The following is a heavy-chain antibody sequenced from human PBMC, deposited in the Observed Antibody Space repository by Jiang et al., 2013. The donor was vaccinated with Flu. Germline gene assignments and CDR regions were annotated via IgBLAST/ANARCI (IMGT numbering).Heavy chain of an antibody. CDR3: GSLVTAPRYYFDY. CDR2: IRYDGSNK. J-gene: IGHJ4*02. D-gene: IGHD2-21*02. V-gene: IGHV3-30*02. Sequence: VQLVESGGGVVQPGGSLRLSCAASGFTFSNYGMHWVRQAPGKGLEWVAFIRYDGSNKYYADSVKGRFTISRDNSKNTLYLQMNSLRAEDTAVYYCGSLVTAPRYYFDYWGQGTLVTVSS. CDR1: GFTFSNYG.